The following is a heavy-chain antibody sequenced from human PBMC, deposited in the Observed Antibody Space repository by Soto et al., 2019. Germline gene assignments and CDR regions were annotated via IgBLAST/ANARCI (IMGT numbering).Heavy chain of an antibody. Sequence: SGPTLVKPTQTLTLTCTFSGFSLSTSGVGVGWIRQPPGKALEWLALIYWDDDKRYSPSLKSRLTITKDTSKNQVVLTMTNMDPVDTATYYCAHRRPITMVRGVPNNWFDPWGQGTLVTVSS. J-gene: IGHJ5*02. CDR1: GFSLSTSGVG. V-gene: IGHV2-5*02. CDR2: IYWDDDK. D-gene: IGHD3-10*01. CDR3: AHRRPITMVRGVPNNWFDP.